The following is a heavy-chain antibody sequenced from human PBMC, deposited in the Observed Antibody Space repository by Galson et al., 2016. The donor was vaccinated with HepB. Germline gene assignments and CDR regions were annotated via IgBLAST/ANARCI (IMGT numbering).Heavy chain of an antibody. V-gene: IGHV2-5*02. D-gene: IGHD4-23*01. CDR1: GFSISTTGVA. CDR2: IYWDDDK. J-gene: IGHJ4*02. CDR3: ARWFRTYFDH. Sequence: PALVKPTQTLTLTCTFSGFSISTTGVAVGWVRQPPGKALEWLALIYWDDDKRYSPSLQSRLTITQDTSKNQVVLKMTNMDPTDTGTFYCARWFRTYFDHWGQGSLVTVSS.